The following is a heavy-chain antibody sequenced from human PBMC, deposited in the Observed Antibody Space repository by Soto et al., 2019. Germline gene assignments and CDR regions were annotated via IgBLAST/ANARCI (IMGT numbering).Heavy chain of an antibody. J-gene: IGHJ6*02. CDR2: IWYDGSNK. V-gene: IGHV3-33*01. Sequence: QVQLVESGGGVVQPGRSLRLSCAASGFTFSSYGMHWVRQAPGKGLEWVAVIWYDGSNKYYADSVKGRFTISRDNSKNKLYLQRNSLRAEDTAVYYCARDEGLGVNYYYYGMDVWGQGTTVTVSS. CDR3: ARDEGLGVNYYYYGMDV. CDR1: GFTFSSYG. D-gene: IGHD3-10*01.